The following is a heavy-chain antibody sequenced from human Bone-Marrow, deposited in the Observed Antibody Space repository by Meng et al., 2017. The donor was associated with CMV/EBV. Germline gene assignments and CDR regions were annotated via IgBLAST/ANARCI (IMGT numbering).Heavy chain of an antibody. CDR1: GFTFSSYW. CDR2: IKQDGSEK. J-gene: IGHJ6*02. Sequence: GGSLRLSCAASGFTFSSYWMSWVRQAPGKGLEWVANIKQDGSEKYYVDSVKGRFTISRDNAKNSLYLQMNSLRAEDTAVYYCARDDCSGGSCYDYYYYYGMDVWGQGTTVTLSS. CDR3: ARDDCSGGSCYDYYYYYGMDV. D-gene: IGHD2-15*01. V-gene: IGHV3-7*01.